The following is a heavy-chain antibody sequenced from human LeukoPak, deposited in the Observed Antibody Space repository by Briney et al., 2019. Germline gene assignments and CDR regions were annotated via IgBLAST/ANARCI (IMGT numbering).Heavy chain of an antibody. Sequence: PGGSLRLSCAASGFTFSSYGMHWVRQAPGKGLEWVAVISYDGSNKYYADSVKGRFTISRDNSKNTLYLQMNSLRAEDTAVYYRAKDGPGDDYGDYEAFDIWGQGTMVTVSS. D-gene: IGHD4-17*01. CDR2: ISYDGSNK. V-gene: IGHV3-30*18. CDR3: AKDGPGDDYGDYEAFDI. J-gene: IGHJ3*02. CDR1: GFTFSSYG.